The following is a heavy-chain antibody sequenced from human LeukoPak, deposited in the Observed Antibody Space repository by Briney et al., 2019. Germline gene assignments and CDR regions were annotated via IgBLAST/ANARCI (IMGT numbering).Heavy chain of an antibody. V-gene: IGHV3-64*01. CDR3: ARTAYSDYSLGF. Sequence: GGSLRLSCVASGFTFSTFAMHWVRQAPGKGLEYVSAISGNGGSTYYANSVKGRFTIYRDNAKNTLYLQMNSLRAEDTAVYYCARTAYSDYSLGFWGQGTLVTVSS. CDR2: ISGNGGST. J-gene: IGHJ4*02. D-gene: IGHD5-12*01. CDR1: GFTFSTFA.